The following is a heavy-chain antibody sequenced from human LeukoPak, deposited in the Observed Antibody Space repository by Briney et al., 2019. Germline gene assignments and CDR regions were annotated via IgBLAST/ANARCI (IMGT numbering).Heavy chain of an antibody. CDR1: GYTFTSYY. CDR3: ARDLERFGELSGFDY. V-gene: IGHV1-46*01. CDR2: INPSGGST. D-gene: IGHD3-10*01. J-gene: IGHJ4*02. Sequence: GASVKVSCKASGYTFTSYYMHCVRQAPGQGLEWMGIINPSGGSTSYAQKFQGSVTMTRDTSTSTVYMELSSLRSEDTAVYYCARDLERFGELSGFDYWGQGTLVTVSS.